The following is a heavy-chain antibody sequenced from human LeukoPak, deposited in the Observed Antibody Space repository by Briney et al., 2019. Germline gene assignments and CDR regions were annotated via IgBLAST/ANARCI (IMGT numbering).Heavy chain of an antibody. V-gene: IGHV3-53*01. CDR2: IYSGGST. CDR3: ARGTSDYDFWSGYYLDY. CDR1: GFTVSSNY. Sequence: GGSLRLSCAASGFTVSSNYMSWVRQAPGKGLEWVSVIYSGGSTYYADSVKGRFTISRDNSKNTLYLQMNSLRAEDTAVYYCARGTSDYDFWSGYYLDYWGPGTLVTVSS. D-gene: IGHD3-3*01. J-gene: IGHJ4*02.